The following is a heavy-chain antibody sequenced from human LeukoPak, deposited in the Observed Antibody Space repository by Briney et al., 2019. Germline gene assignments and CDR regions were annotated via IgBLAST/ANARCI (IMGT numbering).Heavy chain of an antibody. CDR1: GFTFSSYW. J-gene: IGHJ4*02. D-gene: IGHD3-9*01. CDR3: VRGPFNFDNY. V-gene: IGHV3-7*01. Sequence: PGGSLRLSCAASGFTFSSYWMNWVRQAPGKGLEWVANIKGDGSEKSYVDSVKGRFTISRDNAKNSLYLQMNSLRAEDTAVYYCVRGPFNFDNYWGQGTLVTVSS. CDR2: IKGDGSEK.